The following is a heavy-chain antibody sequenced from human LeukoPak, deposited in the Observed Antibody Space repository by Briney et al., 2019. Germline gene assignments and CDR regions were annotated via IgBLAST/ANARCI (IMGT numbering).Heavy chain of an antibody. J-gene: IGHJ3*02. CDR1: VDSILSYY. CDR2: IYYSGSM. V-gene: IGHV4-59*01. Sequence: PSEALSLTCTVSVDSILSYYWSCIWHPPERGVECSGYIYYSGSMNYNPPLKSRVTISVDTSKNQYSLKLSSVTAADTAVYYCARARRRDAFDIWGQGTMVTVSS. CDR3: ARARRRDAFDI.